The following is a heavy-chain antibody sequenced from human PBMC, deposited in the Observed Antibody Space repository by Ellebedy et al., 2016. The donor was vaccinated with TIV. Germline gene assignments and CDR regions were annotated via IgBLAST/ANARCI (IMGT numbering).Heavy chain of an antibody. D-gene: IGHD4-17*01. CDR3: AKARRGDYVIFGLDV. CDR2: ISASGHRT. Sequence: GESLKISCAASGFTFSIYGMHWVRQAPGKGLEWVSAISASGHRTFYADSVKGRFTISRDNSKNTLLLQMYSLRVDDTAVYYCAKARRGDYVIFGLDVWGQGTTVPVSS. J-gene: IGHJ6*02. CDR1: GFTFSIYG. V-gene: IGHV3-23*01.